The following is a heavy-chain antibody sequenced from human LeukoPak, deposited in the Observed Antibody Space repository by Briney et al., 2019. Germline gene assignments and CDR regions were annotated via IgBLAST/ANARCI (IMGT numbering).Heavy chain of an antibody. J-gene: IGHJ4*02. CDR3: ARGMYINYGDY. D-gene: IGHD4-17*01. V-gene: IGHV3-74*01. CDR1: GFTFSSYW. Sequence: GGSLRLSCAASGFTFSSYWMHRVRQAPGKGLVWVSRISSDGSSTTYADSVKGRFTISRDNAKNTLYLHMNRLRAKDTAVYYCARGMYINYGDYWGQGTLVTVSS. CDR2: ISSDGSST.